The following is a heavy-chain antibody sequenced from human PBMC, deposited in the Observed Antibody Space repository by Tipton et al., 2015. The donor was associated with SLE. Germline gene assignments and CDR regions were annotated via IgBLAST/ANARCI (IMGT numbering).Heavy chain of an antibody. CDR3: AGDDYASGIT. CDR2: IKSDGVST. CDR1: GFTFSAYW. J-gene: IGHJ5*02. D-gene: IGHD3-10*01. V-gene: IGHV3-74*01. Sequence: SLRLSCAASGFTFSAYWMYWVRQTPGKGPVWVAHIKSDGVSTYYADDVKGRFTISRDNAKNSLYLQMNSLRVEDTAVYFCAGDDYASGITWGQGTLVTVSS.